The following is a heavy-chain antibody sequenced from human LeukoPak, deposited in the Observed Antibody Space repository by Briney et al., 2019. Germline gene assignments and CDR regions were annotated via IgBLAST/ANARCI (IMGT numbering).Heavy chain of an antibody. V-gene: IGHV3-23*01. D-gene: IGHD2-8*01. CDR1: GFTFSSYG. CDR3: AKRGYSNGVCYTDDI. Sequence: GGSLRLSCAASGFTFSSYGMSWVRQAPGKGLEWVSAISGSGGSTYYADSVKGRFTISRDNSKNTLYVQMNSLRAEDTAVYYCAKRGYSNGVCYTDDIWGQGTMVTVSS. CDR2: ISGSGGST. J-gene: IGHJ3*02.